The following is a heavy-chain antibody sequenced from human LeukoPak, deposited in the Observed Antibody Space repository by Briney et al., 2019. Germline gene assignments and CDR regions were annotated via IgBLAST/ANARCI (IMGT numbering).Heavy chain of an antibody. Sequence: GGSLRLSCAASAFTFRTYGMHWVRQAPGKGLEWVAVISYDANNKNYADSVKGRFTISRDNSKNTLYLQMNSLRAEDTAVYYCAKDRHPARTDGYYFDYWGQGPLVTVSS. D-gene: IGHD1-14*01. V-gene: IGHV3-30*18. J-gene: IGHJ4*02. CDR1: AFTFRTYG. CDR3: AKDRHPARTDGYYFDY. CDR2: ISYDANNK.